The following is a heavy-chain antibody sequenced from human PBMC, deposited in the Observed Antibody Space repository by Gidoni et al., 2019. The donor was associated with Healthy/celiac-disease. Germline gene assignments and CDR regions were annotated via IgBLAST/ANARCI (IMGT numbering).Heavy chain of an antibody. CDR2: ISSSGSTI. V-gene: IGHV3-48*03. CDR3: ARVPFITMDAFDI. J-gene: IGHJ3*02. D-gene: IGHD3-10*01. Sequence: EVQLVESGGGLVQPGGSLRLSCAASGFTFSSYEMNWVRQAPGKGLEWVSYISSSGSTIYYADSVKGRFTISRDNAKNSLYLQMNSLRAEDTAVYYCARVPFITMDAFDIWGQGTMVTVSS. CDR1: GFTFSSYE.